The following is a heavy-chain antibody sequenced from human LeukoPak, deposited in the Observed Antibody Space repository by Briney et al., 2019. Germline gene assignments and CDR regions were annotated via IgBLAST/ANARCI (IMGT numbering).Heavy chain of an antibody. V-gene: IGHV4-4*09. CDR1: GGSISSYY. J-gene: IGHJ3*02. CDR3: ARLYYYDSSGYPTGDAFDI. D-gene: IGHD3-22*01. Sequence: SETLSLTCSVSGGSISSYYWSWIRQPPGKGLEWIGYIYTTGTTNYNPSLKSRVTISVDTSKNQFSLKPSSVTAADTAVYYCARLYYYDSSGYPTGDAFDIWGQGTMVTVSS. CDR2: IYTTGTT.